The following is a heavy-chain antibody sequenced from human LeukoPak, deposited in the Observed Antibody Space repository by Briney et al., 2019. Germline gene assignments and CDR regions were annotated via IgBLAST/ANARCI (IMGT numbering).Heavy chain of an antibody. V-gene: IGHV3-33*01. CDR2: IWFDGSTQ. Sequence: GASLRLSCAASGFTFSTYGMHWVRQAPGKGLEWVSVIWFDGSTQYYADSVKGRFTISRDNSKNTLFLQMNSLRAEDTAVYYCVRDPQVNWNRPSPLSWGQGTLVTVSS. CDR3: VRDPQVNWNRPSPLS. J-gene: IGHJ5*02. D-gene: IGHD1-20*01. CDR1: GFTFSTYG.